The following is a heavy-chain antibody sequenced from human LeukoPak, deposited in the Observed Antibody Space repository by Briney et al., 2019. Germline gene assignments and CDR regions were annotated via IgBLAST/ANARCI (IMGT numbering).Heavy chain of an antibody. CDR3: ARVRETGDYYYYYMDV. CDR1: GGTFSSYA. D-gene: IGHD7-27*01. V-gene: IGHV1-69*04. CDR2: IIPILGIA. Sequence: ASVKVSCKASGGTFSSYAISWVRQAPGQGLEWMGRIIPILGIANYAQKFQGRVTITADKSTSTAYMELSSLRSEDTAVYYCARVRETGDYYYYYMDVWGKGTTVTVSS. J-gene: IGHJ6*03.